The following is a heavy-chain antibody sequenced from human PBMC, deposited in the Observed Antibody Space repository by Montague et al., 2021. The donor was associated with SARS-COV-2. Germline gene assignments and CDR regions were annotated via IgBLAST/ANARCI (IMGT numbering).Heavy chain of an antibody. J-gene: IGHJ4*02. D-gene: IGHD4/OR15-4a*01. Sequence: PALGKPTQTLTLTCTFSGFSLSTSGVGVGWIRQPPGKALEWLAFIFWDDAKHYIPSLKTRLTITKDTSKNQVVLTMSNMDLVDTATYYCAYSVLTITALPTAPSDVWGQGTLVIVSS. V-gene: IGHV2-5*02. CDR3: AYSVLTITALPTAPSDV. CDR1: GFSLSTSGVG. CDR2: IFWDDAK.